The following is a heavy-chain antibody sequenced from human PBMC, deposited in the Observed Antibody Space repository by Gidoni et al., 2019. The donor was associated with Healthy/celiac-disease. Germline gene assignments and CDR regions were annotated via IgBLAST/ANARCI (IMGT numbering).Heavy chain of an antibody. D-gene: IGHD2-15*01. CDR3: TTDSGYCRGGSCRFDY. J-gene: IGHJ4*02. Sequence: YAAPVKGRFTISRDDSKNTLYLQMNSLKTEDTAVYYCTTDSGYCRGGSCRFDYWGQGTLVTVSS. V-gene: IGHV3-15*01.